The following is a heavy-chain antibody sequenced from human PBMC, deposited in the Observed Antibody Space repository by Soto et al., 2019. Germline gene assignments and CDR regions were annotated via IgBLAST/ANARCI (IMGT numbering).Heavy chain of an antibody. CDR1: GGSVSSTTYY. D-gene: IGHD3-3*02. Sequence: PSETLSLTCTVSGGSVSSTTYYWSWIRQPPGKGLEWIGYIYYSGSTNYNPSLKSRVTISVDTSKNQFSLKLSSVTATDTAVYYCARDSGPLLSFSTIWGQGTMVTVSS. J-gene: IGHJ3*02. CDR3: ARDSGPLLSFSTI. V-gene: IGHV4-61*01. CDR2: IYYSGST.